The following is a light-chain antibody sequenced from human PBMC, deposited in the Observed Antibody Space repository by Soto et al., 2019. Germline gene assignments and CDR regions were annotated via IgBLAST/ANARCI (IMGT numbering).Light chain of an antibody. Sequence: IQLTQSPSSLAAAIGDRVSITCRSSQGISSLLAWYQQKPGKAPKRLIDGATTLRRGVPSRFSGRGSGTAFTLTITSLQPEDFATYYCKQFKESFTFGQGTRLEIK. V-gene: IGKV1-9*01. CDR3: KQFKESFT. J-gene: IGKJ5*01. CDR1: QGISSL. CDR2: GAT.